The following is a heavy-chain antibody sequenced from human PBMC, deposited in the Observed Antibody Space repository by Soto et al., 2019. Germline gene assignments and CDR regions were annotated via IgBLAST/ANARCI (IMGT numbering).Heavy chain of an antibody. CDR1: GFTFSDHY. V-gene: IGHV3-72*01. Sequence: EVQLVESGGGLVQPGGSLRLSCAASGFTFSDHYMDWVRQAPGKGLEWVGLIRDKANSYTTEYAASVRGGFTISGDESKNSVYLQMNSLKTEDTAVYYCARRPGSGRSVDYWGQGTLVTVSS. D-gene: IGHD3-10*01. J-gene: IGHJ4*02. CDR2: IRDKANSYTT. CDR3: ARRPGSGRSVDY.